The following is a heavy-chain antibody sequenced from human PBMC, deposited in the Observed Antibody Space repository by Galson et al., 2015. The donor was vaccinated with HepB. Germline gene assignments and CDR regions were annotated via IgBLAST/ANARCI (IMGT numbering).Heavy chain of an antibody. J-gene: IGHJ5*02. D-gene: IGHD5-12*01. CDR2: IIPIFGAA. CDR1: GDSLNSYA. V-gene: IGHV1-69*13. CDR3: ARDKRYTGYDAFTGWFDP. Sequence: SVKVSCKASGDSLNSYAFAWVRQAPGQGLEWMGGIIPIFGAANYAQKFQGRLTISADESTNTVYLELSRLRSEDTAVYYCARDKRYTGYDAFTGWFDPWGPGALVTVSP.